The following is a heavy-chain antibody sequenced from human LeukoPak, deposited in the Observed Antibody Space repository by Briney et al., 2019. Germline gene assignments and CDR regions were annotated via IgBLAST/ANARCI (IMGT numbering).Heavy chain of an antibody. Sequence: GGSLRLSCAASGFTFSSYAMGWVRQAPGKGLEWISAISENSRKTYYADSVKGRFTISRDNSKNTLYLQMNSLRVEDTAVYYCAKETVGIPAAASWGQGTLVTVSS. D-gene: IGHD6-13*01. CDR2: ISENSRKT. J-gene: IGHJ4*02. CDR1: GFTFSSYA. CDR3: AKETVGIPAAAS. V-gene: IGHV3-23*01.